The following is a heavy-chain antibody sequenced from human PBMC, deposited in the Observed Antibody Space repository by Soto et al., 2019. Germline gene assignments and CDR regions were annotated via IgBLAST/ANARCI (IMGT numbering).Heavy chain of an antibody. V-gene: IGHV4-34*01. D-gene: IGHD3-22*01. CDR2: INHSGST. CDR1: GGSFSGYY. J-gene: IGHJ4*02. CDR3: ARGLTYYYDSSGLRYDY. Sequence: PSETLSLTCAVYGGSFSGYYWSWIRQPPGKGLEWIGEINHSGSTNYNPSLKSRVTISVDTSKNQFSLKLSSVTAADTAVYYCARGLTYYYDSSGLRYDYWGQGTLVTVSS.